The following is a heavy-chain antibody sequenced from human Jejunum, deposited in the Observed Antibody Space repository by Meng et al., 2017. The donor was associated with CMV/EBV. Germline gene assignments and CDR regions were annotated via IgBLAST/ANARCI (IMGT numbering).Heavy chain of an antibody. J-gene: IGHJ4*02. Sequence: VHLVEMGGDSFKPGASLRRSCAASGFTFKYQYMIWIPQAPGKGLEWLSYISGSSHDTNYADSVKGRFTISRDNAKNSLYLQINSLRVEDTAIYYCVRTAREAADWGQGTLVTSPQ. CDR1: GFTFKYQY. CDR2: ISGSSHDT. CDR3: VRTAREAAD. V-gene: IGHV3-11*05. D-gene: IGHD2-15*01.